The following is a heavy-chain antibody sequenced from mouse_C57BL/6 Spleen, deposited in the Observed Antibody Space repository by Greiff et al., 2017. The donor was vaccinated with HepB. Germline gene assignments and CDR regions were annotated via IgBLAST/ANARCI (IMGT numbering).Heavy chain of an antibody. D-gene: IGHD1-1*01. CDR2: INPNNGGT. J-gene: IGHJ1*03. CDR1: GYTFTDYY. V-gene: IGHV1-26*01. CDR3: ARSGAVVARYFDV. Sequence: EVQLQQSGPELVKPGASVKISCKASGYTFTDYYMNWVKQSHGKSLEWIGDINPNNGGTSYNQKFKGKATLTVDKSSSTAYMELRSLTSEDSAVYYCARSGAVVARYFDVWGTGTTVTVSS.